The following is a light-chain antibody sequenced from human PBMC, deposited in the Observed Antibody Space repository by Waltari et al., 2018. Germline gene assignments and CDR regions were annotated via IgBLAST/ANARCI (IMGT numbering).Light chain of an antibody. J-gene: IGKJ2*01. CDR3: QQYYSTPPT. V-gene: IGKV4-1*01. CDR1: QSVLYSSNNKNY. CDR2: WAY. Sequence: DIVMTQSPDSLAVSLGERATINCKSSQSVLYSSNNKNYLAWYQQKPGLPPKLLIYWAYTRESGVPDRFSGSGSVTDFTLTISSLQAEDVAVYYCQQYYSTPPTFGQGTKLEIK.